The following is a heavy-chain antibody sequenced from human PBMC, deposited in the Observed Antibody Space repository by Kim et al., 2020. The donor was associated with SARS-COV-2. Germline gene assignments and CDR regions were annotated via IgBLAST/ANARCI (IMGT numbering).Heavy chain of an antibody. J-gene: IGHJ4*02. CDR2: IYSSDGTT. Sequence: GGSLRLSCTTSGFTFTGHAMSWVRQAPGKGLEWVSSIYSSDGTTYYVDSVKGLIIISSDASNKPLHLQVNALSADDTAAYYWPKWGWGCVWYYWGPGTLV. CDR3: PKWGWGCVWYY. D-gene: IGHD6-19*01. CDR1: GFTFTGHA. V-gene: IGHV3-23*01.